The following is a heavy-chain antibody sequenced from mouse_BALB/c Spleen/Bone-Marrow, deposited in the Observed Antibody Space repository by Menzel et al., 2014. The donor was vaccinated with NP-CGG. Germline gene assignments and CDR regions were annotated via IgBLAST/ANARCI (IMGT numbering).Heavy chain of an antibody. V-gene: IGHV14-3*02. CDR2: IDPANGNT. CDR1: GFNIXDTY. J-gene: IGHJ3*01. Sequence: VQLQQSGAELVKPGASVKLSCSASGFNIXDTYMHWVKQRPEQGLEWIGRIDPANGNTKYDPKFQGKATITADTSSNTAYLQLSSLTSEDTAVYYCANYYYGGSYGFAYWGQGTLVTVSA. CDR3: ANYYYGGSYGFAY. D-gene: IGHD1-1*01.